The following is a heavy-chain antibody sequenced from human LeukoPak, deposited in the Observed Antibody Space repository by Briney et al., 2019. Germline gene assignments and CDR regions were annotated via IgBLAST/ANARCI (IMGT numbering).Heavy chain of an antibody. D-gene: IGHD6-13*01. J-gene: IGHJ6*02. V-gene: IGHV4-34*01. CDR1: GGSFSGYY. CDR3: ARGPYSTVYYYYGMDV. CDR2: INHSGST. Sequence: SETLSLTCAVYGGSFSGYYWGWIRQPPGKGLEWIGEINHSGSTNYNPSLKSRVTISVDTSKNQFSLKLSSVTAADTAVYYCARGPYSTVYYYYGMDVWGQGTTVTVSS.